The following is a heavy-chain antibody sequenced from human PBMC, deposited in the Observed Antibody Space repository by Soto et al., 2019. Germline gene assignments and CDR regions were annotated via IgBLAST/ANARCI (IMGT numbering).Heavy chain of an antibody. CDR2: INPNSGGT. J-gene: IGHJ4*02. CDR3: ARAELDCSGGSCYEGFGPPFDY. V-gene: IGHV1-2*04. D-gene: IGHD2-15*01. Sequence: ASVKVSCKAPGYTFTGYHMHWVRQAPGQGLEWMGWINPNSGGTNYAQKFQGWVTMTRDTSISTAYMELSRLRSDDTAVYYCARAELDCSGGSCYEGFGPPFDYWGQGTLVTVSS. CDR1: GYTFTGYH.